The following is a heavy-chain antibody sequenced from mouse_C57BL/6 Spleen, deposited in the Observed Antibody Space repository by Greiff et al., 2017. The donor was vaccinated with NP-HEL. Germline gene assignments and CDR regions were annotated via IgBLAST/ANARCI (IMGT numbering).Heavy chain of an antibody. J-gene: IGHJ2*01. CDR3: AILPHYYGSSYFDY. Sequence: QVQLQQPGAELVKPGASVKVSCKASGYTFTSYWMHWVKQRPGQGLEWIGRIYPSDSDTNYNQKFKGKATLTVDKSSSTAYMQLSSLTSEDSAVYYCAILPHYYGSSYFDYWGQGTTLTVSS. V-gene: IGHV1-74*01. CDR2: IYPSDSDT. CDR1: GYTFTSYW. D-gene: IGHD1-1*01.